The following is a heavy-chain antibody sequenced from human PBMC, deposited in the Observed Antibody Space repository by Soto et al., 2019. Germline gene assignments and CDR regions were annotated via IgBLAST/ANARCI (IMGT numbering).Heavy chain of an antibody. Sequence: HPGGSLRLSCAASGFTFSSYAMSWVRQAPGKGLEWVSAISGSGGSTYYADSVKGRFTISRDNSKNTLYLQMNSLRAEDTAVYYCAKSPRGIVVVPAYFDYWGQGTLVTVSS. V-gene: IGHV3-23*01. CDR2: ISGSGGST. CDR1: GFTFSSYA. J-gene: IGHJ4*02. CDR3: AKSPRGIVVVPAYFDY. D-gene: IGHD2-2*01.